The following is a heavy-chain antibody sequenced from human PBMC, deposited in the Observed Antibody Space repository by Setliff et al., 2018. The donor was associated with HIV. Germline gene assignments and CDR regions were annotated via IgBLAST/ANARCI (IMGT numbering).Heavy chain of an antibody. CDR2: IIPILGIA. D-gene: IGHD3-22*01. CDR3: ARDREYYYDNSGSPSFDY. V-gene: IGHV1-69*10. CDR1: GGTFSSYG. Sequence: ASVKVSCKASGGTFSSYGISWVRQAPGQGLEWMGGIIPILGIANYAQKFQGRVTITADKSTSTAYMELSSLRSEDTAVYYCARDREYYYDNSGSPSFDYWGQGTRVTVSS. J-gene: IGHJ4*02.